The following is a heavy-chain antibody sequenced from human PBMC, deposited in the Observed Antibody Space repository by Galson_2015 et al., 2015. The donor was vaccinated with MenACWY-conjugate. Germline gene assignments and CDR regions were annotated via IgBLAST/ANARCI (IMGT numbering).Heavy chain of an antibody. Sequence: SLRLSCAASGFTLSSYSMHRVRQSPGKGLEWVALIWSDGNEKSYVDSVRGRFNISRDNSKNTLYLQMDNLRADDTAVYYCARDRGLEWLPSNWFDPWGQGTLVTVSS. V-gene: IGHV3-33*01. D-gene: IGHD3-3*01. CDR3: ARDRGLEWLPSNWFDP. J-gene: IGHJ5*02. CDR2: IWSDGNEK. CDR1: GFTLSSYS.